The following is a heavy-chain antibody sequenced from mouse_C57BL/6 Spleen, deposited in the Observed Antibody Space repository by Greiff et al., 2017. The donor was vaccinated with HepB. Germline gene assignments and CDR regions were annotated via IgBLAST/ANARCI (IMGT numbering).Heavy chain of an antibody. CDR3: ARHNDYENYYAMDY. J-gene: IGHJ4*01. V-gene: IGHV2-6-1*01. CDR1: GFSFTSYG. Sequence: VQLQQSGPGLVAPSQSLSITCTVSGFSFTSYGVHWVRQPPGKGLEWLVVIWSDGSTTYNSALKSRLSISKDNSKSQVFLKMNSLQTDDTAMYYCARHNDYENYYAMDYWGQGTSVTVSS. D-gene: IGHD2-4*01. CDR2: IWSDGST.